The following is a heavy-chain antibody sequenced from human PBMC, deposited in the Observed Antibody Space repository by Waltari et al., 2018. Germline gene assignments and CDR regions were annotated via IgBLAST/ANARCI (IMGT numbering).Heavy chain of an antibody. D-gene: IGHD4-17*01. Sequence: QVQLVQSGAEVKKPGSSVKVSCKASGGTFSSYAISWVRQAPGQGLEWMGGSSPIFGTANYAQKFQGRVTITADESTSTAYMELSSLRSEDTAVYYCARDTTVTTRDAFDIWGQGTMVTVSS. J-gene: IGHJ3*02. CDR1: GGTFSSYA. V-gene: IGHV1-69*01. CDR3: ARDTTVTTRDAFDI. CDR2: SSPIFGTA.